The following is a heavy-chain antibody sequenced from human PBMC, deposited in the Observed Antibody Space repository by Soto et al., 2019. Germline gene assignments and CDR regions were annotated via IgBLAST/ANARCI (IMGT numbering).Heavy chain of an antibody. CDR2: MNPDSGNT. CDR3: VRAPLDYYSADYFDN. D-gene: IGHD2-21*02. CDR1: GYTFTEND. V-gene: IGHV1-8*01. J-gene: IGHJ4*02. Sequence: QVQLVQSGAEVKRPGASVKVSCKASGYTFTENDINWVRQATGHGLEWIGWMNPDSGNTGYARKFQGRVPMTRDTSITTAYMELRSLKSEDTAVYFCVRAPLDYYSADYFDNWGQGTLVNVSS.